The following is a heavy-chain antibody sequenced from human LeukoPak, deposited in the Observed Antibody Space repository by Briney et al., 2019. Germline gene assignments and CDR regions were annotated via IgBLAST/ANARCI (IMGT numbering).Heavy chain of an antibody. V-gene: IGHV4-31*03. J-gene: IGHJ4*02. D-gene: IGHD1-1*01. CDR3: ARRSGTEERGYFDY. Sequence: SETLSLTCTVSGGSISSGGYYWSWIRQHPGKGLEWIGYIYYSGGTYYNPSLKSRVTISVDTSKNQFSLKLSSVTAADTAVYYCARRSGTEERGYFDYWGQGTLVTVSS. CDR1: GGSISSGGYY. CDR2: IYYSGGT.